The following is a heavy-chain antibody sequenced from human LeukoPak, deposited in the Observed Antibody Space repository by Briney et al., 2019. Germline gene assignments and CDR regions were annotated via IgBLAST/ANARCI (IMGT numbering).Heavy chain of an antibody. CDR3: ARCPLWFGESYMDV. D-gene: IGHD3-10*01. Sequence: SETLSLTCAVYGGSFSGYYWTWIRQPPGKGLEWIGEINHSGSTNYNPSLKNRVTISVHTSKNQFSLKLTSVTAADTAVYYCARCPLWFGESYMDVWGKGTTVTISS. J-gene: IGHJ6*03. V-gene: IGHV4-34*01. CDR1: GGSFSGYY. CDR2: INHSGST.